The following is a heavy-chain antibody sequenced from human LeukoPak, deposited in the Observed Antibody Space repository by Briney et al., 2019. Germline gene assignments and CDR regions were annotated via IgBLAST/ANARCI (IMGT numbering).Heavy chain of an antibody. CDR1: GGSISSGSYY. J-gene: IGHJ4*02. Sequence: SETLSLTCTVSGGSISSGSYYWSWIRQPARKGLEWIGRIYTSGSTNYNPSLKSRVTISVDTSKNQFSLKLSSVTAADTAVYYCARGNTDGYSSGWLGVDYWGQGTLVTVSS. CDR3: ARGNTDGYSSGWLGVDY. D-gene: IGHD6-19*01. CDR2: IYTSGST. V-gene: IGHV4-61*02.